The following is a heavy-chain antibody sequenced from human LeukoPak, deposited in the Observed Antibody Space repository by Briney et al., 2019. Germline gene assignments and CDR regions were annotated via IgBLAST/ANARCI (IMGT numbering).Heavy chain of an antibody. V-gene: IGHV4-59*01. CDR3: ARGPDGDDY. J-gene: IGHJ4*02. Sequence: GSLRLSCAASGFTFSDYYMSWIRQPPGKGLEWIGYIYYSGSTNYNPSLKSRVTISVDTSKNQFSLKLSSVTAADTAVYYCARGPDGDDYWGQGTLVTVSS. CDR2: IYYSGST. D-gene: IGHD5-24*01. CDR1: GFTFSDYY.